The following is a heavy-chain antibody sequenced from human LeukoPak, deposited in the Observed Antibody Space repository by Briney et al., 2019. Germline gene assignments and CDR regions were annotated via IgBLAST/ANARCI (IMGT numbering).Heavy chain of an antibody. CDR3: ATAVAGLY. CDR2: INPSGDST. CDR1: GYSFSNYY. J-gene: IGHJ4*02. V-gene: IGHV1-46*01. Sequence: GASVKVSRKASGYSFSNYYMHWVRQAPAQGLEWMEIINPSGDSTTYAQKLQGRITVTRDTSTNTAYMELSSLRSEDTAVYYCATAVAGLYWGQGTLVTVSS. D-gene: IGHD6-19*01.